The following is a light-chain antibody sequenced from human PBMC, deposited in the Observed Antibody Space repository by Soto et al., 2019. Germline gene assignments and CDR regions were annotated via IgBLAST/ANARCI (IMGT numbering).Light chain of an antibody. Sequence: QSALSQPPSASGSPGQSVTISCTGTSSDVGGYNYVSWYQQDPGKAPKLIIYEVTKRPSGVPDRFSGSKSGSTASLTVSGFQAEDDSDYYCSSYAGSNNVVFGGGTQLTVL. V-gene: IGLV2-8*01. CDR1: SSDVGGYNY. CDR2: EVT. J-gene: IGLJ2*01. CDR3: SSYAGSNNVV.